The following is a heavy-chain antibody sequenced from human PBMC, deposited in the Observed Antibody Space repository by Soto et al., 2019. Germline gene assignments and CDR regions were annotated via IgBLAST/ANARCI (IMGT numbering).Heavy chain of an antibody. J-gene: IGHJ3*02. D-gene: IGHD3-3*01. CDR3: AKDPDYDFWSGSAAFDI. CDR1: GFTFSNAW. CDR2: IKSKTDGGTT. V-gene: IGHV3-15*01. Sequence: GGSLRLSCAASGFTFSNAWMSWVRQAPGKGLEWVGRIKSKTDGGTTDYAAPVKGRFTISRDDSKNTLYLQMNSLKTEDTAVYYCAKDPDYDFWSGSAAFDIWGQGTMVTVSS.